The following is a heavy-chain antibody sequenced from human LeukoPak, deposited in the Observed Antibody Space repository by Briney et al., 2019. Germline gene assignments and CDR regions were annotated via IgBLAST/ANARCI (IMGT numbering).Heavy chain of an antibody. CDR2: FDPEDGET. D-gene: IGHD2-2*01. CDR3: AAHYCSSTSCVDAFDI. J-gene: IGHJ3*02. Sequence: ASVKVSCKVSGYTLTELSMHWVRQAPGKGLEWMGGFDPEDGETIYAQKFQGRVTMTEDTSTDTAYMELSSLRSEDTAVYYCAAHYCSSTSCVDAFDIWGQGTMVTVSS. CDR1: GYTLTELS. V-gene: IGHV1-24*01.